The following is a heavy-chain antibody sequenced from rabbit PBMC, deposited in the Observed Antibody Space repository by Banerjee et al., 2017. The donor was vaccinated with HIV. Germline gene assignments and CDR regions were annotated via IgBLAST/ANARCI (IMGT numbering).Heavy chain of an antibody. V-gene: IGHV1S40*01. CDR2: IVAGSSGST. D-gene: IGHD4-2*01. CDR1: GFSFSSNYV. CDR3: ARSRYADTYYEFNL. J-gene: IGHJ4*01. Sequence: QSLEESGGDLVKPGASLTLTCTASGFSFSSNYVMCWVRQAPGKGLEWIACIVAGSSGSTYYASWAKGRFTISKTSSTTVTLQMTSLTAADTATYFCARSRYADTYYEFNLWGPGTLVTVS.